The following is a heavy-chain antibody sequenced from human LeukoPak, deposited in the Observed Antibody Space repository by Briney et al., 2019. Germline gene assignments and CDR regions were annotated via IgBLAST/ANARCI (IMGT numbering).Heavy chain of an antibody. Sequence: PGGSLRLSCAASGFTFSSYEMNWVRQAPGKGLEWVSYISSSGSTIYYADSVKGRFTISRDNSKNTLYLQMNSLRAEDTAVYYCAKGDAVATALGGYFDYWGQGTLVTVSS. CDR2: ISSSGSTI. J-gene: IGHJ4*02. D-gene: IGHD6-13*01. CDR3: AKGDAVATALGGYFDY. CDR1: GFTFSSYE. V-gene: IGHV3-48*03.